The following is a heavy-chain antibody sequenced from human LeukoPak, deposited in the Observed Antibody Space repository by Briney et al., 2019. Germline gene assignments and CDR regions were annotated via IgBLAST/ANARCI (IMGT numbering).Heavy chain of an antibody. D-gene: IGHD3-22*01. V-gene: IGHV3-23*01. J-gene: IGHJ4*02. CDR1: GGSISSYY. Sequence: PSETLSLTCTVSGGSISSYYWSWVRQAPGKGLEWVSAISGSGGSTYYADSVKGRFTISRDNSKNTLYLQMNSLRAEDTAVYYCAKEIYDSSPIDYWGQGTLVTVSS. CDR2: ISGSGGST. CDR3: AKEIYDSSPIDY.